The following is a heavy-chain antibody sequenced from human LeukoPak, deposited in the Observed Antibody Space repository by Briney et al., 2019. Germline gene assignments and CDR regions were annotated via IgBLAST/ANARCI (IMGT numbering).Heavy chain of an antibody. Sequence: SSETLSLTCTVSGGSISSYYWSWIRQPAGKGLEWIGRIYTSGSTNYNPSLKSRVTMSVDTSKNQFSLKLSSVTAADTAVYYCAREESYEFWSGFQNMDVWGKGTTVTVSS. J-gene: IGHJ6*03. CDR3: AREESYEFWSGFQNMDV. D-gene: IGHD3-3*01. CDR2: IYTSGST. CDR1: GGSISSYY. V-gene: IGHV4-4*07.